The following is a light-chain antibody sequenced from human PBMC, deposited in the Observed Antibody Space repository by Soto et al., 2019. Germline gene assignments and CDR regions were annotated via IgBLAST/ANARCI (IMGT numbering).Light chain of an antibody. CDR1: QSVSSN. CDR3: QQYNNWPFT. J-gene: IGKJ3*01. Sequence: EIVMTQSPATLSVSPGERATLSCRASQSVSSNLAWYQQKPGQAPRLLIYGASTRATGIPARFSGSGSGTELTLNTSSLQSEDFAVSYCQQYNNWPFTFGPGTKVDIK. CDR2: GAS. V-gene: IGKV3-15*01.